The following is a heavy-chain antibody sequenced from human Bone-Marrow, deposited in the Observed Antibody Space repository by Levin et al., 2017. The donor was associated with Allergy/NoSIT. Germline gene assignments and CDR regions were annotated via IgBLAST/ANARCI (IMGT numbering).Heavy chain of an antibody. J-gene: IGHJ2*01. CDR2: IHQGGSLK. D-gene: IGHD2-21*01. CDR3: ARGYCGGASCDSLYFHQ. CDR1: GFTFNDYW. Sequence: GESLKISCVASGFTFNDYWMSWVRQAPGKGLEWVANIHQGGSLKYYVDSVTGRFTISRDNTKNSLYLQIDNLRAEDTAVYSCARGYCGGASCDSLYFHQWGRGTLVTVSS. V-gene: IGHV3-7*01.